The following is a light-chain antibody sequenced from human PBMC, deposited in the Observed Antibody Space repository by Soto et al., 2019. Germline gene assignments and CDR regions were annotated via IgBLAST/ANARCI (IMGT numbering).Light chain of an antibody. J-gene: IGKJ4*01. CDR2: AAS. CDR1: QSISSY. Sequence: DLQMTQSPSSLSASVGDRVTITCRASQSISSYLNWYQQKPEKAPKLLIYAASRLQSGVPSRFSGSGSGTDFTLTISSLQPEDFASYYCQQTYSTPFTFGGGTKVEIK. CDR3: QQTYSTPFT. V-gene: IGKV1-39*01.